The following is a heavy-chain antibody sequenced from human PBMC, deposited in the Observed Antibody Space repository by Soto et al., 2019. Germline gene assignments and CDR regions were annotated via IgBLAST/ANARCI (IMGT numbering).Heavy chain of an antibody. Sequence: EVQLVESGGGLVQPGRSLRLSCAASGFTFDDYAMHWVRQAPGKGLEWVSGISWNSGSIGYADSVKGRFTISRDNAKNSLYLQMNSQRDEDTALYYCAKGRGGSCGRYFFDYWGQGTLVTVSS. CDR3: AKGRGGSCGRYFFDY. CDR1: GFTFDDYA. D-gene: IGHD2-15*01. CDR2: ISWNSGSI. V-gene: IGHV3-9*01. J-gene: IGHJ4*02.